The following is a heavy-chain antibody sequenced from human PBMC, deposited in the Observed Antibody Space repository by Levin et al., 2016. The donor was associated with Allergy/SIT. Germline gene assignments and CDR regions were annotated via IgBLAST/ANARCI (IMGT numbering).Heavy chain of an antibody. V-gene: IGHV1-18*01. CDR2: ISAYNGDT. Sequence: ASVKVSCKASGYTFTSYGISWVRQAPGQGLEWMGWISAYNGDTNYAQNLQGRVTMTTDTSTSTAYMELRSLRSDDTAVYYCARDTYYYDSSGSWRVIDYWGQGTLVTVSS. D-gene: IGHD3-22*01. CDR3: ARDTYYYDSSGSWRVIDY. J-gene: IGHJ4*02. CDR1: GYTFTSYG.